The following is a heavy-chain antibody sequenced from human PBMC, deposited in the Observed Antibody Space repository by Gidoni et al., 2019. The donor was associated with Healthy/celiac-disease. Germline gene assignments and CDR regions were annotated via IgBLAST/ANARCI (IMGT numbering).Heavy chain of an antibody. V-gene: IGHV4-31*03. CDR1: GGPISSGGYY. D-gene: IGHD3-10*01. J-gene: IGHJ4*02. CDR3: ASTRSTPYGSGSYYRD. CDR2: IYYSGST. Sequence: QAQLQESGPGLVKPSQTLSLTCTVPGGPISSGGYYWSWIRQHPGKGLGWIGYIYYSGSTCYNPSLKSRVTISVDTSKNQFSLKLSSVTAADTAVYYCASTRSTPYGSGSYYRDWGQGTLVTVSS.